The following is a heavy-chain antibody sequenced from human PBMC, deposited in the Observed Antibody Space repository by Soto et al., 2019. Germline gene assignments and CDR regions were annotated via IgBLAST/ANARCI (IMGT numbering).Heavy chain of an antibody. Sequence: TGGSLRLSCSASGFTFSSYAMHWVRQAPGKGLEYVSTISNNGGTTSYADSVKDRFTISRDNSKNTVYLQMSSLGTDDSAVYFCVKDQYSGNYPQYLFDYWGQGILVTVSS. CDR2: ISNNGGTT. J-gene: IGHJ4*02. CDR3: VKDQYSGNYPQYLFDY. CDR1: GFTFSSYA. V-gene: IGHV3-64D*06. D-gene: IGHD5-12*01.